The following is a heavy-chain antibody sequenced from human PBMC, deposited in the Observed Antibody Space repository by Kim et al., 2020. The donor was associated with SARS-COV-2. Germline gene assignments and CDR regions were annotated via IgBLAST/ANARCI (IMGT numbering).Heavy chain of an antibody. CDR3: ASRTKTGYSSSWHR. V-gene: IGHV1-69*13. D-gene: IGHD6-13*01. CDR2: IIPIFGTA. J-gene: IGHJ4*02. Sequence: SVKVSCKASGGTFSSYAISWVRQAPGQGLEWMGGIIPIFGTANYAQKFQGRVTITADESTSTAYMELSSLRSEDTAVYYCASRTKTGYSSSWHRWGQGTLVTVSS. CDR1: GGTFSSYA.